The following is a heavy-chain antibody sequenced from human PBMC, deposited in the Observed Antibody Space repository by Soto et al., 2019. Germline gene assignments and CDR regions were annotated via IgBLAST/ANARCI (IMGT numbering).Heavy chain of an antibody. D-gene: IGHD5-18*01. V-gene: IGHV3-30*18. CDR2: ISYDGSNK. J-gene: IGHJ6*02. CDR1: GFTFSSYG. CDR3: AKDYGSGSYGDTGYYYYYGMDV. Sequence: QVQLVESGGGVVQPGSSLRLSCAASGFTFSSYGMHWVRQAPGKGLVWVAVISYDGSNKYYADSVKGRFTISRDNSKNTLYLQMNSLRAEDTAVYYCAKDYGSGSYGDTGYYYYYGMDVWGQGTTVTVSS.